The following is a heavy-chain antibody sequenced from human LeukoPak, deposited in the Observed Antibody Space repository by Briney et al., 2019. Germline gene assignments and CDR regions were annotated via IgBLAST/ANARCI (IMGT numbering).Heavy chain of an antibody. J-gene: IGHJ4*02. CDR3: ARLTSWFVLDC. CDR1: GGSISNYY. V-gene: IGHV4-59*13. CDR2: VYYSGST. D-gene: IGHD1-1*01. Sequence: SETLSLTCTVSGGSISNYYWSWIRQPPGKGLEWIGYVYYSGSTNYNPSLKSRVTISVDTSKNQFSLRLTSVTAADTAVYYCARLTSWFVLDCWGQGTLVTVSS.